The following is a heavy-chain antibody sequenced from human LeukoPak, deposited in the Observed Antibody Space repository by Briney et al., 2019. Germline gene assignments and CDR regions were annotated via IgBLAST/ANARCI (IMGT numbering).Heavy chain of an antibody. Sequence: PGGSLRLSCAASGFTFSNYGMNWVRQAPGKGLEWVSAISGSGHNTYYADSVKGRFTISRDNSKNTLYLQMNNLRAEDTAVYYCARDISGAVAGYFDYWGQGTLVTVSS. V-gene: IGHV3-23*01. D-gene: IGHD6-19*01. CDR3: ARDISGAVAGYFDY. CDR1: GFTFSNYG. CDR2: ISGSGHNT. J-gene: IGHJ4*02.